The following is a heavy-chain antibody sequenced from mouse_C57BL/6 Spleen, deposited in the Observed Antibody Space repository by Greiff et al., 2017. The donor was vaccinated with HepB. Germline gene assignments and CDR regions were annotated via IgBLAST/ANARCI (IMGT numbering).Heavy chain of an antibody. Sequence: QVQLKQSGAELARPGASVKMSCKASGYTFTSYTMHWVKQRPGQGLEWIGYINPSSGYTKYNQKFKDKATLTADKSSSTAYMQLSSLTSEDSAVYYCARGYYGSREGYFDVCGTGTTVTVSS. J-gene: IGHJ1*03. D-gene: IGHD1-1*01. CDR1: GYTFTSYT. CDR3: ARGYYGSREGYFDV. V-gene: IGHV1-4*01. CDR2: INPSSGYT.